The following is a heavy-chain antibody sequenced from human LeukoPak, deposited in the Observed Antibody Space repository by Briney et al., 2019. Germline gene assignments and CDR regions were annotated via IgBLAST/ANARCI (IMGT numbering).Heavy chain of an antibody. D-gene: IGHD1-14*01. V-gene: IGHV4-38-2*02. CDR2: IYHSGST. CDR3: ARVPTNWYFDL. CDR1: GYSISSGYY. J-gene: IGHJ2*01. Sequence: SETLSLTCTVSGYSISSGYYWGWIRQPPGRGLEWIGSIYHSGSTYYNPSLKSRVTISVGTSKNQFSLKLSSVPAADTAVYYCARVPTNWYFDLWGRGTLVSVSS.